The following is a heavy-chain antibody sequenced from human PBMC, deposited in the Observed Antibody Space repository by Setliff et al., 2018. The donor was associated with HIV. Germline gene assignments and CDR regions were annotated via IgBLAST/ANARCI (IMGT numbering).Heavy chain of an antibody. V-gene: IGHV3-49*04. D-gene: IGHD2-21*02. J-gene: IGHJ5*01. Sequence: PGGSLRLSCAGSGFTVNSGAMNWVRQAPGKGLEWVSFIRNKDYGETTEYAASVKGRFTISRDNAKNSLYLQMNSLKTEDTAMYYCTPIHNYTDHCPDSWGQGTLVTVSS. CDR2: IRNKDYGETT. CDR1: GFTVNSGA. CDR3: TPIHNYTDHCPDS.